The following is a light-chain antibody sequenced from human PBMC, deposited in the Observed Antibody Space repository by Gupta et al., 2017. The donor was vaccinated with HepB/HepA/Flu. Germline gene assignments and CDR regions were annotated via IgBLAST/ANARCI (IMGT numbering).Light chain of an antibody. CDR3: ASFRSGFTLVI. J-gene: IGLJ2*01. CDR2: DVS. V-gene: IGLV2-14*03. CDR1: SSEIGAYDS. Sequence: QSGLTQPASVSGSPGQSITISCTGTSSEIGAYDSVSWYQQYPGRAHKLLIYDVSNRPSGVSIRFSGSKTGNSASLTISGLQPDDEAVYYCASFRSGFTLVIFGGGTELAVL.